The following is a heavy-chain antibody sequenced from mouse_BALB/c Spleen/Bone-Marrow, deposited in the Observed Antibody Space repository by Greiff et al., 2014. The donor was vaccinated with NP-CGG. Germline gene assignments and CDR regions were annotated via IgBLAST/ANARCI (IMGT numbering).Heavy chain of an antibody. J-gene: IGHJ1*01. V-gene: IGHV14-3*02. CDR3: ATMIKDWYFDV. CDR2: IYPGNGNS. CDR1: GFTFTDYY. Sequence: EVQLQQSGAELVKPGASVKLSCTASGFTFTDYYMHWVKQRPGQGLEWIGRIYPGNGNSKYNQKFKVKATITADKSSNTAYMQLSSLTSEDTAVYYCATMIKDWYFDVWGAGTTLTVSS. D-gene: IGHD2-3*01.